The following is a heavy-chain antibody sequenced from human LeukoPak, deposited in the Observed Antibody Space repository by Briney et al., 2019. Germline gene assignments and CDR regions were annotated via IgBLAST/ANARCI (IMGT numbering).Heavy chain of an antibody. J-gene: IGHJ4*02. CDR3: AREVPENFNFDY. D-gene: IGHD2/OR15-2a*01. V-gene: IGHV1-46*01. CDR2: IKPSGGST. CDR1: GYTFTSYY. Sequence: ASVKVSCKASGYTFTSYYTPWVRQAPGQGLEWMGIIKPSGGSTLYAQKFQDRVTVTSDMSTSTVYVELSSLRSEDTAVYYCAREVPENFNFDYWGQGTLVTVSS.